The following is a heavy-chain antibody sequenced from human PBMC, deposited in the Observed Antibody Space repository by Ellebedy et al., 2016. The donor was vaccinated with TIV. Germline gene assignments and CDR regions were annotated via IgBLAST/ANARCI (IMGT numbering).Heavy chain of an antibody. J-gene: IGHJ4*02. D-gene: IGHD4-23*01. Sequence: SETLSLXXTVSGGSISSYFWSWIRQPPEKGLEWIGHFYYTGSTNYNPSLKSRVTISGDTSKNQFSLKLSSVTAADTAVYYCASWGDYGGNRHLDYWGQGTLVTVPS. CDR3: ASWGDYGGNRHLDY. V-gene: IGHV4-59*01. CDR1: GGSISSYF. CDR2: FYYTGST.